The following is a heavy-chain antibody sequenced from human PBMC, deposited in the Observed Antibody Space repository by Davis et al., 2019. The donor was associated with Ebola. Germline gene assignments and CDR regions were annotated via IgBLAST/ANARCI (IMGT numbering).Heavy chain of an antibody. CDR1: GGSIISGDYY. Sequence: SDPLSPTCTLSGGSIISGDYYWSWIRQPPGKGLEWIGSIYYSGSTYYNPSLKSRVTISVDTSKNQFSLKLSSVTAADTAVYYCARHGRRTTEIYYYYYGMDVWGQGTTVTVSS. CDR3: ARHGRRTTEIYYYYYGMDV. V-gene: IGHV4-39*01. D-gene: IGHD4-11*01. CDR2: IYYSGST. J-gene: IGHJ6*02.